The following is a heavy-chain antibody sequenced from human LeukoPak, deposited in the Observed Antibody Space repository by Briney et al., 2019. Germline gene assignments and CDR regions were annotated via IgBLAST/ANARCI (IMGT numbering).Heavy chain of an antibody. V-gene: IGHV4-38-2*02. J-gene: IGHJ5*02. CDR2: IYHSGNT. CDR1: GYSISNGYY. D-gene: IGHD6-13*01. Sequence: PSETLSLTCTVSGYSISNGYYWAWIRQPPGKGLEWIGNIYHSGNTYYNPSLKSRVTISVDTSKNQFSLNLNSVTAADTAVYYCARAYSSSWYFNWFDPWGQGTLVTVSS. CDR3: ARAYSSSWYFNWFDP.